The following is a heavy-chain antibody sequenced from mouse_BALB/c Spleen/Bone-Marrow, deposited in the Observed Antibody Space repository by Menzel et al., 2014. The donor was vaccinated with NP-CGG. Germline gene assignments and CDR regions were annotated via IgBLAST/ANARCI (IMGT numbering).Heavy chain of an antibody. CDR2: ISTYSGNT. CDR3: ARGIYYDSTWFAY. V-gene: IGHV1-67*01. D-gene: IGHD2-4*01. Sequence: LVESGPELVRPGVSVKISCKGSGYTFTDYAMHRVKQSHAKSLEWIGVISTYSGNTNYNQKFKGKATMTVDKSSSTAYMELARLTSEDSAIYYCARGIYYDSTWFAYWGQGTLVTVSA. J-gene: IGHJ3*01. CDR1: GYTFTDYA.